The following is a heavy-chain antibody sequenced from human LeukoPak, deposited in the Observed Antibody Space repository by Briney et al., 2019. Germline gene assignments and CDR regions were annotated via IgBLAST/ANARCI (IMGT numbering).Heavy chain of an antibody. Sequence: GTSVKVSCKASGFTFTSSAMQWVRQARGQRLEWIGRIVVGSGNTNYAQKFQERVTITRDMSTSTAYMELSSLRSEDTAVYYCAAASDYGSGSYSNWGQGTLVTVSS. J-gene: IGHJ4*02. D-gene: IGHD3-10*01. CDR1: GFTFTSSA. CDR2: IVVGSGNT. V-gene: IGHV1-58*02. CDR3: AAASDYGSGSYSN.